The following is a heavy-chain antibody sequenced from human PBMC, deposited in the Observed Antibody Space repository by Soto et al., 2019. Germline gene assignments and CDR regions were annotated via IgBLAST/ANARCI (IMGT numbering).Heavy chain of an antibody. D-gene: IGHD3-9*01. CDR3: SKDPAYDILTGPENWFDP. CDR2: ISGSGAST. J-gene: IGHJ5*02. CDR1: RFTFSNYA. V-gene: IGHV3-23*01. Sequence: GGSLRLSCVTSRFTFSNYAMSWVRQAPGRGLEWVSSISGSGASTYYADSVKGRFTISRDNSKNTLHLQMSTLRAEDTAVYYCSKDPAYDILTGPENWFDPWGQGTLVTVSS.